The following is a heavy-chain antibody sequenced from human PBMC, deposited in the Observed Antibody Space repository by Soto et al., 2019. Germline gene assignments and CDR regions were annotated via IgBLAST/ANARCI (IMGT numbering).Heavy chain of an antibody. Sequence: EVLLVESGGSLVQPGGCLRLSCAASESIFSSYNMNWVRQAPGKGLEWLSYINSNSESIYYAGSVRGRFTISRDNAKNLLYLQMNSLRDEDTAVYFCARDDYDGSGSLWGQGTLVTVSS. CDR3: ARDDYDGSGSL. CDR2: INSNSESI. J-gene: IGHJ4*02. D-gene: IGHD3-22*01. V-gene: IGHV3-48*02. CDR1: ESIFSSYN.